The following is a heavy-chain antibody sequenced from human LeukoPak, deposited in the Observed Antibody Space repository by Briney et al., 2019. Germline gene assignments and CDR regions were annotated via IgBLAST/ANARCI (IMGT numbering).Heavy chain of an antibody. Sequence: SVKVSCKASGGIFSDYALNWVRQAPGQGLEWMGVFIPVLGTANSTQNFQDRVSITADMSTHTVYMELSSLKSEDTAVYFCAGIPVFGVILHQEPVWGKGTTVTVSS. J-gene: IGHJ6*04. CDR1: GGIFSDYA. D-gene: IGHD2-8*01. CDR3: AGIPVFGVILHQEPV. V-gene: IGHV1-69*10. CDR2: FIPVLGTA.